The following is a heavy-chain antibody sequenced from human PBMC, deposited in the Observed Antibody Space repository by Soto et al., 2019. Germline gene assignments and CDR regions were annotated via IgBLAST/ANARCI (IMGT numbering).Heavy chain of an antibody. Sequence: GASVKVSCKASGYTFTGYYMHWARQAPGQGLEWMGWINPNSGGTNYAQKFQGWVTMTRDTSISTAYMELSRLRSDDTAVYYCARSLENNSYGDYWGQGTLVTVSS. D-gene: IGHD5-18*01. CDR3: ARSLENNSYGDY. V-gene: IGHV1-2*04. CDR1: GYTFTGYY. J-gene: IGHJ4*02. CDR2: INPNSGGT.